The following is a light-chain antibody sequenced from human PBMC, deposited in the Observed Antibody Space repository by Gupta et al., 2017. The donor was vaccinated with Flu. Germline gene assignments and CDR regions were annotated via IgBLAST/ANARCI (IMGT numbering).Light chain of an antibody. J-gene: IGLJ3*02. CDR2: ETA. CDR1: SANIGNNY. Sequence: KVTISCSGKSANIGNNYVAWYQHLPGTAPKLIIYETAKQPAGIPDRFSGSKSGTSATLGITGVQTGDEADYYCGTWDNSLSAWVFGGGTKLTVL. V-gene: IGLV1-51*02. CDR3: GTWDNSLSAWV.